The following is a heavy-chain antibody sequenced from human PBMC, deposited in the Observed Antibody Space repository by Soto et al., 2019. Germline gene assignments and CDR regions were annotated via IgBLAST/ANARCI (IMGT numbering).Heavy chain of an antibody. Sequence: SETLSLTCTVSGGSLSSYYWSWIRQPPGKGLEWIGDIYYSGSTNYNPSLKSRVTISVDTSKNQFSLTLSSVTAADTAVCYCARGRRGMDVWGQGTTVTVSS. CDR3: ARGRRGMDV. J-gene: IGHJ6*02. V-gene: IGHV4-59*01. CDR2: IYYSGST. CDR1: GGSLSSYY.